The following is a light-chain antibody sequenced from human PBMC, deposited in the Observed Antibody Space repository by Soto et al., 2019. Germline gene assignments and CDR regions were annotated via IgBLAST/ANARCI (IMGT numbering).Light chain of an antibody. CDR2: EVS. Sequence: QSALTQPASVSGSPGQSITISCTGTXSDVGSYDYVSWYQQHPGKAPKLMIYEVSSRPSGVSYRFSGSKSGNTASLTISGLQAEDEADYYCSAYTSSSTLYVLGTGTKVTVL. CDR3: SAYTSSSTLYV. CDR1: XSDVGSYDY. V-gene: IGLV2-14*01. J-gene: IGLJ1*01.